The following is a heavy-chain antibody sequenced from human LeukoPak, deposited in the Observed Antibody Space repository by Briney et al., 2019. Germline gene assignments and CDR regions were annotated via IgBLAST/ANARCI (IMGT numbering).Heavy chain of an antibody. V-gene: IGHV3-9*01. J-gene: IGHJ4*02. Sequence: GGSLRLSCAASGFTFSSSAMGWVRQAPGKGLEWVSGISWNSGSIGYADSVKGRVTISRDNAKNSLYLQMNSLRAEDTALYYCAKDISESYSSGWLDYSGQGTLVTVSS. D-gene: IGHD6-19*01. CDR3: AKDISESYSSGWLDY. CDR2: ISWNSGSI. CDR1: GFTFSSSA.